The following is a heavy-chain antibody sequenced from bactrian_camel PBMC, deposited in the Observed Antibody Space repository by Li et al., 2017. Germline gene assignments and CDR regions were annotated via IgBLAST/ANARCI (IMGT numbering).Heavy chain of an antibody. D-gene: IGHD6*01. CDR3: AAEPGSCDGAAVSWGDY. Sequence: DVQLVESGGGLVQPGGSLTLSCAASGFTFSSYTMNWVRQAPGKGLEWVSAINPDGSNTLYADSVKGRFTISQDNAKNILYLQMNSLKPEDTAAYYCAAEPGSCDGAAVSWGDYWGQGTQVTVS. CDR1: GFTFSSYT. CDR2: INPDGSNT. V-gene: IGHV3S42*01. J-gene: IGHJ4*01.